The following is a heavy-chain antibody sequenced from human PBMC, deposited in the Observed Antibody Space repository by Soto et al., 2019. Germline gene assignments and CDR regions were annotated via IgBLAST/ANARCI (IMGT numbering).Heavy chain of an antibody. CDR3: ERESAGSGKNNWFDP. D-gene: IGHD3-10*01. CDR2: IHRTGST. CDR1: RGSISSYY. Sequence: SETLSLTCSVSRGSISSYYWSWVRQPPGKGLEWIGFIHRTGSTKYNPSLESRVTISVDTSQNQLSLRLSSVTAADTAVYYCERESAGSGKNNWFDPWGQGILVTVSS. J-gene: IGHJ5*02. V-gene: IGHV4-59*01.